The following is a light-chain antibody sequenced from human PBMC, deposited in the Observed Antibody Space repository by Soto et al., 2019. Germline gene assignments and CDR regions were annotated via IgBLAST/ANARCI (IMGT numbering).Light chain of an antibody. J-gene: IGLJ2*01. CDR1: RPSIGSNH. CDR3: AALHDRLGGVI. Sequence: QSVLTQPPSASGTPGQRVTISCSGSRPSIGSNHVYWYQQLPGMAPKLLIYTNNQRPSGVPDRFSASKSGTSASLAISGLRSGDEADYFCAALHDRLGGVIFGGGTKLTVL. CDR2: TNN. V-gene: IGLV1-47*02.